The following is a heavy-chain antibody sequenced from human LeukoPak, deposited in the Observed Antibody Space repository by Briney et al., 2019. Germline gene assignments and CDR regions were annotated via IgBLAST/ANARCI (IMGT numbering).Heavy chain of an antibody. V-gene: IGHV3-53*01. CDR1: GFTVSSNY. J-gene: IGHJ4*02. CDR3: TREGVIAVAATLYYFDY. CDR2: IYSGGST. Sequence: GGSLRLSCAASGFTVSSNYMSWVRQAPGKGLEWVSVIYSGGSTYYADPVKGRFTISRDNSKNTLYLQMNSLRAEDTAVYYCTREGVIAVAATLYYFDYWGQGTLVTVSS. D-gene: IGHD6-19*01.